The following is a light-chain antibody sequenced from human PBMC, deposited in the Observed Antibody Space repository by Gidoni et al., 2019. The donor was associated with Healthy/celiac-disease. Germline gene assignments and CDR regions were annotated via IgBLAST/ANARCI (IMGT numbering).Light chain of an antibody. CDR2: DVS. J-gene: IGLJ2*01. Sequence: QSALTQPRSVSGSPGPSVPISCTGTSSDVGSYNYVSWYQQHPGKAPKLMIYDVSKRPSGVPDRFSGSKSGNTASLTISGLQAEDEADYYCCSYAGIVVFGGGTKLTVL. CDR1: SSDVGSYNY. V-gene: IGLV2-11*01. CDR3: CSYAGIVV.